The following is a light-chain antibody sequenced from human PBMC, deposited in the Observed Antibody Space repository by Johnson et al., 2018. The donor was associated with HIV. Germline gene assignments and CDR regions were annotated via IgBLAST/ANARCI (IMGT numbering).Light chain of an antibody. Sequence: QSVLTQPPSVSAAPGQKVTISCSGSSSNIGNNYVSWYQQLPGTAPKLLIYESNQRPSGIPDRFSGSKSGTSATLGITGLQTGDEADYYCGTWDSSLSAHVCGTGTKVTVL. CDR2: ESN. CDR1: SSNIGNNY. CDR3: GTWDSSLSAHV. J-gene: IGLJ1*01. V-gene: IGLV1-51*02.